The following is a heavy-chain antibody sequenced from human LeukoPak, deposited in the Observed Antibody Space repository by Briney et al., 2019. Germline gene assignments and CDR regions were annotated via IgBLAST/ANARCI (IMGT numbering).Heavy chain of an antibody. D-gene: IGHD1-26*01. CDR1: GGSISSGSYY. J-gene: IGHJ4*02. Sequence: SETLSLTCTVSGGSISSGSYYWSWIRQPAGKGLEWIGRIYTSGSTNYNPSLKSRVTISVDTSKNQFSLELSSVTAADTAVYYCARARGGGSYWVDYWGQGTLVTVSS. CDR3: ARARGGGSYWVDY. V-gene: IGHV4-61*02. CDR2: IYTSGST.